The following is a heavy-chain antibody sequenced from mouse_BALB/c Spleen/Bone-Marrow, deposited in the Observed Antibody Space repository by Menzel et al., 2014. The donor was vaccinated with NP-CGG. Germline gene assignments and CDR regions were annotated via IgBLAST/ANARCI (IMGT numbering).Heavy chain of an antibody. CDR3: ARDEGGNYDAMDY. J-gene: IGHJ4*01. Sequence: QVQLQQSGPGLVPPSQSLSITCTVSGFSLTSYGVHWVRQPPGKGLEWLGVIWAGGGTNYNSALMSRLSISKDNSKSQVFLKINSLQTDATAMYYCARDEGGNYDAMDYWGQGTSVNVSS. CDR2: IWAGGGT. D-gene: IGHD2-1*01. V-gene: IGHV2-9*02. CDR1: GFSLTSYG.